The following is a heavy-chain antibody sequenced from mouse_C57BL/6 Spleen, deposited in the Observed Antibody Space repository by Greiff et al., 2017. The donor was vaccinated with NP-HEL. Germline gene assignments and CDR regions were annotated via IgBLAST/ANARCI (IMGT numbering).Heavy chain of an antibody. D-gene: IGHD4-1*01. CDR3: ASFNWDRFAY. CDR2: ISSGSSTI. J-gene: IGHJ3*01. Sequence: EVQLVESGGGLVKPGGSLKLSCAASGFTFSDYGMHWVRQAPEKGLEWVAYISSGSSTIYYADTVKGRFTISRDNAKNTLFLQMTSLRSEDTAMYYCASFNWDRFAYWGQGTLVTVSA. CDR1: GFTFSDYG. V-gene: IGHV5-17*01.